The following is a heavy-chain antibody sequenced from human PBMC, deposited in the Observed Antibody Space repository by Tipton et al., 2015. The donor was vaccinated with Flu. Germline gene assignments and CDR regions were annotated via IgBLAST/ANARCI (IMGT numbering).Heavy chain of an antibody. CDR3: ARDRVGDYSGFDP. Sequence: LRLSCTVSGGSLSSYYWSWIRQPAGKGLEWIGRIYTSGSTNHNPSLKSRVTISVDTSKNQFSLKLSSVTAADTAVYYCARDRVGDYSGFDPWGQGTLVTVSS. J-gene: IGHJ5*02. V-gene: IGHV4-4*07. CDR2: IYTSGST. CDR1: GGSLSSYY. D-gene: IGHD4-17*01.